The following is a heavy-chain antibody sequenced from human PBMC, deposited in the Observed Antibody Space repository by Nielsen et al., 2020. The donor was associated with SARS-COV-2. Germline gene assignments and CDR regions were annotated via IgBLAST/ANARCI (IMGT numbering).Heavy chain of an antibody. CDR3: AKDQGEMATKFPQYYFDY. CDR1: GFTFSSYG. V-gene: IGHV3-23*01. J-gene: IGHJ4*02. D-gene: IGHD5-24*01. Sequence: GESLKISCAASGFTFSSYGMHWVRQAPGKGLEWVSAISGSGGSTYYADSVKGRFTISRDNSKNTLYLQMNSLRAEDTAVYYCAKDQGEMATKFPQYYFDYWGQGTLVTVSS. CDR2: ISGSGGST.